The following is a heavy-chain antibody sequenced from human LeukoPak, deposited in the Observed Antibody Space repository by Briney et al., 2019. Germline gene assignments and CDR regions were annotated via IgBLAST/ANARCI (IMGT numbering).Heavy chain of an antibody. Sequence: GGSLRLSCAASGFTFSSYEMNWVRQAPGKGLEWVSYISGSGSTIYYADSVKGRFTISRDNAKNSLYLQMNSLRAEDTAVYYCARAHSWHTPYFDYWGQGTLVTVSS. CDR1: GFTFSSYE. J-gene: IGHJ4*02. D-gene: IGHD2-15*01. CDR3: ARAHSWHTPYFDY. CDR2: ISGSGSTI. V-gene: IGHV3-48*03.